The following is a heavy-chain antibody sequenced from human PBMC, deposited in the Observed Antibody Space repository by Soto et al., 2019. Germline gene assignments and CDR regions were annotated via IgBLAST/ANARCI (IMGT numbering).Heavy chain of an antibody. V-gene: IGHV4-39*01. J-gene: IGHJ5*02. CDR1: GGSISSSSYY. Sequence: PSETLSLTCTVSGGSISSSSYYWGWIRQPPGKGLEWIGSIYYSGSTYYNPSLKSRVTISVDTSKNQFSLKLSSVTAADTAVYYRARQYYYDSSGSWFDHWGQGTLVTVSS. D-gene: IGHD3-22*01. CDR2: IYYSGST. CDR3: ARQYYYDSSGSWFDH.